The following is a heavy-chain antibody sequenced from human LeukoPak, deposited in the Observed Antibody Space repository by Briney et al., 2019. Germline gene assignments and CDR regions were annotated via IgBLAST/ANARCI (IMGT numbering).Heavy chain of an antibody. V-gene: IGHV3-74*01. Sequence: PGGSLRLSCAASGFTFSPYWMHWVRHAPGKGLVWVSHINPDGTTTSYADSVKGRSTISRDNAQNTLYLQMNSLRAEDTAVYYCARGTALQDYWGQGTLVTVSS. CDR1: GFTFSPYW. CDR3: ARGTALQDY. J-gene: IGHJ4*02. CDR2: INPDGTTT. D-gene: IGHD2-2*02.